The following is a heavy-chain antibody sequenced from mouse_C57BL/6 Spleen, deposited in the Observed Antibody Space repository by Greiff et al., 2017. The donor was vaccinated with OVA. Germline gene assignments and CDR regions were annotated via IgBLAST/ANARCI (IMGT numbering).Heavy chain of an antibody. Sequence: VQLQQSGPGLVQPSQSLSITCTVSGFSLTSYGVHWVRQSPGKGLEWLGVIWSGGSTDYNAAFISRLSISKDNSKSQVFFKMNSLQADDTAIYYCARNGGFLDYWGQGTTLTVSS. CDR3: ARNGGFLDY. J-gene: IGHJ2*01. CDR2: IWSGGST. V-gene: IGHV2-2*01. CDR1: GFSLTSYG.